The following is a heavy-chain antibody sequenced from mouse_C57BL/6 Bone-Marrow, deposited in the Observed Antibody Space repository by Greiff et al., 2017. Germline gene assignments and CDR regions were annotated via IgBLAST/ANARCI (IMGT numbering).Heavy chain of an antibody. V-gene: IGHV1-64*01. Sequence: QVQLQQPGAELVKPGASVKLSCKASGYTFTSYWMHWVKQRPGQGLEWIGMIHPNSGSTNYNEKFKSKATLTVDKSSSTAYMQLSSLTSVDSAVYYCARPLYYYGSSGFAYWGQGTLVTVSA. J-gene: IGHJ3*01. CDR3: ARPLYYYGSSGFAY. D-gene: IGHD1-1*01. CDR2: IHPNSGST. CDR1: GYTFTSYW.